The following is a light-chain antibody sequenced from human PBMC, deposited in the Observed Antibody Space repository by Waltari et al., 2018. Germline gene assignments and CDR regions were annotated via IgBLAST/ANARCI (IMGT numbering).Light chain of an antibody. CDR1: TGAVASDYS. CDR3: LLYFGGSYV. CDR2: NTN. V-gene: IGLV7-43*01. J-gene: IGLJ1*01. Sequence: QTVVTQEPSLTVSPGGTVTLTCASSTGAVASDYSPNWFQQKPGQAPRALIYNTNSKYTWTPARFSGSLLGGKAALTLSGVQPEDEAEYYCLLYFGGSYVFGGGTKVTVL.